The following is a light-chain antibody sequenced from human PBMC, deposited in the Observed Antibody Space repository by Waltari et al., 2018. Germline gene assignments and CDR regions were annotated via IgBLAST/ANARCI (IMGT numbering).Light chain of an antibody. J-gene: IGLJ3*02. V-gene: IGLV8-61*01. CDR1: HGSLSTTSS. Sequence: QTVVTQEQSLSVSPGGTVPPTCALSHGSLSTTSSSSWYQQSPGQTPRTLVYKANIRSSGVPDRFSGSVLGNKAVLIITGAQAEDESTYYCLLYMGSGIWVFGGGTKLTVL. CDR3: LLYMGSGIWV. CDR2: KAN.